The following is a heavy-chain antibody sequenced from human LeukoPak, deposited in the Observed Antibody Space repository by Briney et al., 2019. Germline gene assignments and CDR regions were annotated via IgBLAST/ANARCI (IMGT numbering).Heavy chain of an antibody. CDR2: IRSKAYGGTT. Sequence: GGSLRLSCTASGFTFGDYAVSWVRQAPGKGLEWVGFIRSKAYGGTTEYAASVKGRFTISRDDSKSIAYLQLNSLKTEDTAVYYCARFVPYFDYWGQGTPVTVSS. CDR1: GFTFGDYA. V-gene: IGHV3-49*04. CDR3: ARFVPYFDY. D-gene: IGHD3-10*01. J-gene: IGHJ4*02.